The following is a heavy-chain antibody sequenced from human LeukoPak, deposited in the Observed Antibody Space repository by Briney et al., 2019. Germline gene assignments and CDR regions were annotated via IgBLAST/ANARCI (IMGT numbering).Heavy chain of an antibody. CDR3: AKELVAVAGHEGDY. CDR2: ISYDGSNK. Sequence: GGSLRLSCAASGFTFSSYGMHWVRQAPGKGLEWVAVISYDGSNKYYADSVKGRFTISRDNSKNTLYLQMNSLRAEDTAVYYCAKELVAVAGHEGDYWGQGTLVTVSS. D-gene: IGHD6-19*01. CDR1: GFTFSSYG. J-gene: IGHJ4*02. V-gene: IGHV3-30*18.